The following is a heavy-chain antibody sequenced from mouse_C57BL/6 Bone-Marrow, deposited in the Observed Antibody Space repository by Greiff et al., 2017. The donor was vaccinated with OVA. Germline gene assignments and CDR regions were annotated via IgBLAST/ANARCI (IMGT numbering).Heavy chain of an antibody. CDR2: INPSNGGT. Sequence: VPLQQPGTELVQPGASVKLSCKASGYTFTSYWLHWVKQRPGQGLEWIGNINPSNGGTNYNEKFKSKATLTIDKSSSTAYMPLSSLTSEDSAVYYCARGQLRLRGYGVDYWGQGTSVTVSS. CDR1: GYTFTSYW. V-gene: IGHV1-53*01. CDR3: ARGQLRLRGYGVDY. D-gene: IGHD3-2*02. J-gene: IGHJ4*01.